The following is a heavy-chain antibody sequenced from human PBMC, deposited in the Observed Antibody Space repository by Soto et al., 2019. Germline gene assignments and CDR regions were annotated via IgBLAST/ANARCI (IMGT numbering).Heavy chain of an antibody. V-gene: IGHV3-23*01. Sequence: GGSLRLSCAASGFTFNTYAMIWVRQAPGKGLEWVSIISDSGRSTYNADSVKGRFAISRDNSKNMLYLQMNSLRGEDTAVYFCAKGRPSGGYYYVEAFDIWGQGSMVTV. CDR1: GFTFNTYA. J-gene: IGHJ3*02. CDR3: AKGRPSGGYYYVEAFDI. CDR2: ISDSGRST. D-gene: IGHD3-16*01.